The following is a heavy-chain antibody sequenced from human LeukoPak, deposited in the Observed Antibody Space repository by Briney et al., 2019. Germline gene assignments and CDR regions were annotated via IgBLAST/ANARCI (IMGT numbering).Heavy chain of an antibody. J-gene: IGHJ6*02. Sequence: GGSLRLSCAASGFTFSTYSMNWVRQAPGKGLEWVSAISGSGGSTYYADSVRGRFTISRDNSKNTLYLQMNSLRAEDTAVYYCAKAAGDRGAYYYYGMDVWGQGTTVTVSS. CDR2: ISGSGGST. CDR1: GFTFSTYS. D-gene: IGHD2-21*02. CDR3: AKAAGDRGAYYYYGMDV. V-gene: IGHV3-23*01.